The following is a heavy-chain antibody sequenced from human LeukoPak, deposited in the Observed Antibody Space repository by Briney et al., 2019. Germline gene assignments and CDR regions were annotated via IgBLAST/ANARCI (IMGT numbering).Heavy chain of an antibody. CDR1: GFTFSSYA. CDR3: AKITIFGVVRTYYFDY. D-gene: IGHD3-3*01. J-gene: IGHJ4*02. Sequence: QPGGSLRLSCAASGFTFSSYAMSWVRQAPGKGLEWVSAISGSGGSTYYADSVKGRFTISRDNSKNTLYLQMNSLRAEDTAVYYCAKITIFGVVRTYYFDYWGQGTLVTVSS. V-gene: IGHV3-23*01. CDR2: ISGSGGST.